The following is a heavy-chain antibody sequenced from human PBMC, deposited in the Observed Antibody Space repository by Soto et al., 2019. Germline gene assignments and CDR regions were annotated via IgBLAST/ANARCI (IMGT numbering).Heavy chain of an antibody. V-gene: IGHV3-23*01. Sequence: EVQLLESGGGLVQPGGSLRLSCAASGFTFSSYGRTWVRQAPGKGLEWVSFSSATGAGTYYADSGKGRFTISRDNSKNPLYLQMTSLRAAATAVYYCAKDRRAGGNYGFYSDFWGQGALVIVSS. J-gene: IGHJ4*02. D-gene: IGHD1-7*01. CDR1: GFTFSSYG. CDR2: SSATGAGT. CDR3: AKDRRAGGNYGFYSDF.